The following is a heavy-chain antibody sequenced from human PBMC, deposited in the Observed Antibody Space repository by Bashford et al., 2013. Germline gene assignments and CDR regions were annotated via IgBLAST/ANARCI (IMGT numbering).Heavy chain of an antibody. Sequence: GESLKISCKGSGYSFTSYWVGWVRLLPGKGLQWMGLVYPANSEAKYMPPFEGQVTMSADRSITTAYLEWSSLKASDTGIYYCATRRVHGLDLWGQGTPVTVSS. CDR3: ATRRVHGLDL. CDR2: VYPANSEA. V-gene: IGHV5-51*01. J-gene: IGHJ6*02. CDR1: GYSFTSYW.